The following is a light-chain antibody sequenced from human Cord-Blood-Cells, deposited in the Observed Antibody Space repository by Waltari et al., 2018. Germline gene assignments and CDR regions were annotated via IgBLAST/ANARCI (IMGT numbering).Light chain of an antibody. CDR2: AAS. Sequence: DIQMTESPSSLSAYVGDRVTITCRASQSISSYFNRYQQKPGKAHKLLIYAASSLQSGIPSRFSGSGSGTDFTLTISSLQSEDFATYYCQQNNNTPRTFGQGTKVEIK. J-gene: IGKJ1*01. CDR3: QQNNNTPRT. V-gene: IGKV1-39*01. CDR1: QSISSY.